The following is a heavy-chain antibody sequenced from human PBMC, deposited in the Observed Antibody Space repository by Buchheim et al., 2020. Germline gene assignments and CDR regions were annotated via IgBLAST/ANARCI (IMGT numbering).Heavy chain of an antibody. J-gene: IGHJ4*02. D-gene: IGHD2-2*01. V-gene: IGHV4-30-4*01. Sequence: QVQLQESGPGLVKPSETLSLTCTVSGGSISSADSHWSWIRQPPGKGLEWLGYISYSGGTHYSPYPKSRLTISQDTSKNQFSLRLSSVTASDTAVYYCARVVTGTSCYDYWGQGTL. CDR1: GGSISSADSH. CDR2: ISYSGGT. CDR3: ARVVTGTSCYDY.